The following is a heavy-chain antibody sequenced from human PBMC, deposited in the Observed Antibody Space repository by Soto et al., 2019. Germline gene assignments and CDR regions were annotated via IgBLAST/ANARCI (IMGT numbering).Heavy chain of an antibody. CDR2: ISGSDGTT. CDR3: AKVIGGSESYWGGSHYYYALDV. CDR1: GFIFRDYA. J-gene: IGHJ6*02. D-gene: IGHD3-10*01. Sequence: GGSLRLSCAASGFIFRDYAMYWVRQAPGKGLEWVSVISGSDGTTFYADSVRGRVTSSRDNSRNMVYLQMISLRAEDTAVYYCAKVIGGSESYWGGSHYYYALDVWGQGTTVTVSS. V-gene: IGHV3-23*01.